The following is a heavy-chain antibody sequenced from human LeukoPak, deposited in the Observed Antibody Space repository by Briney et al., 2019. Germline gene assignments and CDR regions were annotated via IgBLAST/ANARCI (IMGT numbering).Heavy chain of an antibody. J-gene: IGHJ5*02. CDR2: IYYSGST. CDR1: GGSISSYY. CDR3: ARDPLGWFDP. Sequence: SETLSLTCTVSGGSISSYYWSWIRQPPGKGLEWIGYIYYSGSTNYNPSLKSRVTISVDTSKNRFSLKLSSVTAADTAVYYCARDPLGWFDPWGQGTLVTVSS. V-gene: IGHV4-59*01.